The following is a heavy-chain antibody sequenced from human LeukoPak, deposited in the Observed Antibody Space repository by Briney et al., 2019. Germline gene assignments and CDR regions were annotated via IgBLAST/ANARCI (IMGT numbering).Heavy chain of an antibody. CDR3: ARHTLWPDWYTAFDI. Sequence: SETLSLTCAVSGDSISSYYWSWIRQPPGKGLEWIGYIYYTGSTNYNPSLKSRVTISVDTSKNQFSLKLTSVTAADTAVYYCARHTLWPDWYTAFDIWGQGTMVTVSS. CDR1: GDSISSYY. V-gene: IGHV4-59*08. D-gene: IGHD3-9*01. J-gene: IGHJ3*02. CDR2: IYYTGST.